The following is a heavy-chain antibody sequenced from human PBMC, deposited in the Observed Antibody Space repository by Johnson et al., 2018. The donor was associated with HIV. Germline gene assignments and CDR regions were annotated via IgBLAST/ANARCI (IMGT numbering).Heavy chain of an antibody. Sequence: VQLVESGGGLVQPGGSLRLSCAASGFTVSSNYMSWVRQAPGQGLEWVSVIYSGGSTYYADSVKGRFTISRDNSKNTLYLQMNSLRAEDTAVYYCAKDDQNYYGSGSYYDAFDIWGQGTMVTVSS. J-gene: IGHJ3*02. CDR1: GFTVSSNY. D-gene: IGHD3-10*01. CDR3: AKDDQNYYGSGSYYDAFDI. V-gene: IGHV3-66*01. CDR2: IYSGGST.